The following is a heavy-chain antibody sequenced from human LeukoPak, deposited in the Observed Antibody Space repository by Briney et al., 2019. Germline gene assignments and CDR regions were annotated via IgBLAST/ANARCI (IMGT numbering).Heavy chain of an antibody. CDR2: IYHSGTT. D-gene: IGHD6-19*01. CDR1: DYSISSDYY. CDR3: ARDRGVAGTRRDAFDI. Sequence: SETLSLTCTVSDYSISSDYYWGWIRQPPGKGLEWIGSIYHSGTTYYNPSLKSRVTISVDTSKNQFSLKLNSVTAADTAVYHCARDRGVAGTRRDAFDIWGQGTMVTVSS. J-gene: IGHJ3*02. V-gene: IGHV4-38-2*02.